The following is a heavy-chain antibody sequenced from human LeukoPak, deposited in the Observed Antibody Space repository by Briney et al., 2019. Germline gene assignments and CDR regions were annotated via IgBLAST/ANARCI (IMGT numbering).Heavy chain of an antibody. J-gene: IGHJ6*03. D-gene: IGHD3-3*01. Sequence: PGGSLRLTCVASGFTLSSYVMHWVRQAPGRGLEWVAVIWYDGSNKYYADSVKGRFTISRDNSKNTLYLQMNSLRAEDTAVYYCARDEALEWLLGYNMDVWGKGTTVTVSS. V-gene: IGHV3-33*01. CDR1: GFTLSSYV. CDR3: ARDEALEWLLGYNMDV. CDR2: IWYDGSNK.